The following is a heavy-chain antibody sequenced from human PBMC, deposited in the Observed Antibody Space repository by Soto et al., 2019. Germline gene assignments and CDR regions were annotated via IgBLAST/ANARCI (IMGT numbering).Heavy chain of an antibody. D-gene: IGHD3-3*01. V-gene: IGHV1-69*06. CDR1: GGTFSSYA. J-gene: IGHJ6*02. CDR3: ARGYDFWSGYPPYYYGMDV. CDR2: IIPIFGTA. Sequence: SVKVSCKASGGTFSSYAISWVRQAPGQGLEWMGGIIPIFGTANYAQKFQGRVTITADKSTSTAYMELSSLRSEDTAVYYCARGYDFWSGYPPYYYGMDVWGQGTTVTVSS.